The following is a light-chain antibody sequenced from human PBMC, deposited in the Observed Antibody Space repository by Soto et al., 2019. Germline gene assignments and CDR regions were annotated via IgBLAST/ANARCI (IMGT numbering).Light chain of an antibody. V-gene: IGKV1-27*01. Sequence: QSATTLSAAVGDRVTITCRVSQGISSYLNWYRQKPGKGPKLLIYAAATLQSGVPSRFSGSGSGTDFTLTIRCLQPEDVATYYCQKCGSAAFTVGGGTKVDIK. J-gene: IGKJ4*01. CDR1: QGISSY. CDR2: AAA. CDR3: QKCGSAAFT.